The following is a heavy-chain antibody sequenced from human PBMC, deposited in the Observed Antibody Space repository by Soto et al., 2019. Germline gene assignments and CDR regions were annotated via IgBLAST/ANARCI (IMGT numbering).Heavy chain of an antibody. CDR2: IDPSYSYT. CDR3: ARHSSVGYCSGGSCYRDRSKYYYYGMDV. Sequence: PGESLKISCKGSGYSFTSYWISWVRQMSGKGLEWMGRIDPSYSYTNYSPSFQGHVTISADKSISTAYLQWSSLKASDTAMYYCARHSSVGYCSGGSCYRDRSKYYYYGMDVWGQGTTVTV. D-gene: IGHD2-15*01. V-gene: IGHV5-10-1*01. J-gene: IGHJ6*02. CDR1: GYSFTSYW.